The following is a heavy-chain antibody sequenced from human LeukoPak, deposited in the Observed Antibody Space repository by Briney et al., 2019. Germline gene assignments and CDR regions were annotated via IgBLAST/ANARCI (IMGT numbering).Heavy chain of an antibody. Sequence: GGSLRLSCAASGFTFSNAWMSWVRQAPGKGLEWVGCIKSKTDGGTTDYAAPVKGRFTISRDDSKNTLYLQMNSLKTEDTAVYYCTPLWLPLAAAGTGPIFPFDYWGQGTLVTVSS. V-gene: IGHV3-15*01. D-gene: IGHD6-13*01. CDR2: IKSKTDGGTT. CDR1: GFTFSNAW. J-gene: IGHJ4*02. CDR3: TPLWLPLAAAGTGPIFPFDY.